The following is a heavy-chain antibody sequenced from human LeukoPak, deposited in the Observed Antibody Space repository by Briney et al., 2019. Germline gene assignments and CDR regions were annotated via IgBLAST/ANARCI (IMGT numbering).Heavy chain of an antibody. CDR1: GASISSNNYQ. D-gene: IGHD2-21*01. J-gene: IGHJ4*02. Sequence: SETLSLTCTVSGASISSNNYQWGWIRQPPGKGLEWIGVIDYSGRTHYNPSLKSRVYISVETSKSQFSLKLTSVSAADTAVYYCARHCGLGVVIPYFDYWGQGTLVTVSS. V-gene: IGHV4-39*01. CDR2: IDYSGRT. CDR3: ARHCGLGVVIPYFDY.